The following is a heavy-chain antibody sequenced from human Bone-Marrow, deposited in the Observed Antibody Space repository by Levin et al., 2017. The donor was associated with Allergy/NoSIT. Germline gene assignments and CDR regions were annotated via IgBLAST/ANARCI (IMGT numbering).Heavy chain of an antibody. V-gene: IGHV3-66*03. CDR2: IYSCGST. D-gene: IGHD3-22*01. J-gene: IGHJ4*02. CDR1: GFTVSSNY. Sequence: PGGSLRLSCAASGFTVSSNYMSWVRQAPGKGLEWVSVIYSCGSTYYADSVKGRFTISRDNSKNTLYLQMNSLRAEDTAVYYCARMKDSSGSRGYFDYWGQGTLVTVSS. CDR3: ARMKDSSGSRGYFDY.